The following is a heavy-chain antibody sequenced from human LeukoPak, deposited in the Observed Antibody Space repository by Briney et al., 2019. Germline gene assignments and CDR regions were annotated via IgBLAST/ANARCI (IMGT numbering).Heavy chain of an antibody. V-gene: IGHV4-4*07. J-gene: IGHJ4*02. CDR3: ARGSSSWLEPGWDY. Sequence: NPSETLSLTCTVSGGSISSYYWSWIRQPAGKGLEWIGRIYTSGSTNYNPSLKSRVTMSVDTSKNQFSLKLSSVTAADTAVYYCARGSSSWLEPGWDYWGQGTLVTVSS. D-gene: IGHD6-13*01. CDR2: IYTSGST. CDR1: GGSISSYY.